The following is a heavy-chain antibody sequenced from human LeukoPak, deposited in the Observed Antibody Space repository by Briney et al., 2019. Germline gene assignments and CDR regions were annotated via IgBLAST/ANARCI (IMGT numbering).Heavy chain of an antibody. Sequence: PSETLSLTCTVSGGSISPYYWSWIRQPPGKGLEWIGYIYYSGSTNYNPSLKSRVTISLDTSKNQFSLQLSSVTAADTAVYYCARSTWLLDKWGQGTLVTVSS. CDR2: IYYSGST. V-gene: IGHV4-59*01. J-gene: IGHJ4*02. D-gene: IGHD3-22*01. CDR3: ARSTWLLDK. CDR1: GGSISPYY.